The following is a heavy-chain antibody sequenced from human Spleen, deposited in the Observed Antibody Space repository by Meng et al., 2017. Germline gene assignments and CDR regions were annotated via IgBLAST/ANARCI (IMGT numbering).Heavy chain of an antibody. J-gene: IGHJ5*01. CDR1: GYNFPDYY. V-gene: IGHV1/OR15-1*04. Sequence: QVQLVQSGAEVKKPGASVKVSCKPSGYNFPDYYIHWVRQAPGQGLEWMGRIDPKNGDTHYAQKFQGRVTITADRSTATAYMDLSSLRSEDTAIYYCARGPSIYGDYNWFDSWGQGTLVTVSS. CDR2: IDPKNGDT. CDR3: ARGPSIYGDYNWFDS. D-gene: IGHD4-17*01.